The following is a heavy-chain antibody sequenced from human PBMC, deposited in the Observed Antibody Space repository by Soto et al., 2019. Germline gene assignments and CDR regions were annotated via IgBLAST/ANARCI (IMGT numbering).Heavy chain of an antibody. D-gene: IGHD2-15*01. V-gene: IGHV4-59*01. CDR3: ARDVVEEGWLDP. CDR2: IYYSGST. Sequence: KASETLSLTCTVSGGSISSYYWSWIRQPPGKGLEWIGYIYYSGSTNYNPSLKSRVTISVDTSKNQFSLKLSSVTAADTAVYYCARDVVEEGWLDPWGQGTLVTVSS. J-gene: IGHJ5*02. CDR1: GGSISSYY.